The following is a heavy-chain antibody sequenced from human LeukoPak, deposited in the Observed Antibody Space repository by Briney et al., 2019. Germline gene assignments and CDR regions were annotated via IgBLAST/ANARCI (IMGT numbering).Heavy chain of an antibody. CDR1: GGSISSGGYS. Sequence: SQTLSLTCAVSGGSISSGGYSWSWIRQPPGKGLEWIGYIYHSGSTYYNPSLKSRVTMSVDTSKTQFSLKLSSVTAADAAVYYCARDTVSSGFDSWGQGTLVTVSS. CDR2: IYHSGST. V-gene: IGHV4-30-2*05. J-gene: IGHJ4*02. D-gene: IGHD2-8*01. CDR3: ARDTVSSGFDS.